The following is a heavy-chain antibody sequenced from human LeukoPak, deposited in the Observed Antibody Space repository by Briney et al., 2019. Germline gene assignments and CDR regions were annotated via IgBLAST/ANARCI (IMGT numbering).Heavy chain of an antibody. J-gene: IGHJ6*03. V-gene: IGHV4-34*01. Sequence: NPSETLSLTCAVYGGSLSAYYWTWIRQPPGKGLEWIGEINHSGSTNYNPSLKSRVAISVDTSKNQFSLKLSSVTAADTAVYYCARKRVYYYYYMDVWGKGTTVTVSS. CDR3: ARKRVYYYYYMDV. CDR2: INHSGST. CDR1: GGSLSAYY.